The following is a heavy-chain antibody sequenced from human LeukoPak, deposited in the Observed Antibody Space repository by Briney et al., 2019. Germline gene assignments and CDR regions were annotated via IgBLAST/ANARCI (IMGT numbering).Heavy chain of an antibody. J-gene: IGHJ6*04. CDR2: IGPTSSAI. Sequence: GGSLTLSCAASGFTFSGYSMIWVRQAPGKGLEWVSSIGPTSSAINYADSVKGRFTISRDNAKNSLYLQMNSLRAEDTAVYYCAELGITMIGGVWGKGTTVTISS. D-gene: IGHD3-10*02. CDR3: AELGITMIGGV. V-gene: IGHV3-21*01. CDR1: GFTFSGYS.